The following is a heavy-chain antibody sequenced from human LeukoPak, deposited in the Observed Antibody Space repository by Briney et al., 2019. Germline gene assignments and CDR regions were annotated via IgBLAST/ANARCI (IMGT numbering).Heavy chain of an antibody. CDR2: IITIFGTA. CDR1: GATFSSNT. Sequence: SVKVSCKASGATFSSNTIGWVRQAPGQGHEWMGGIITIFGTANYAQKFQGRVTITADESTSTAYMELSSLRSEDTAVYYCAKDGVSGIAARFDYWGQGTLVTVSS. CDR3: AKDGVSGIAARFDY. D-gene: IGHD6-6*01. V-gene: IGHV1-69*13. J-gene: IGHJ4*02.